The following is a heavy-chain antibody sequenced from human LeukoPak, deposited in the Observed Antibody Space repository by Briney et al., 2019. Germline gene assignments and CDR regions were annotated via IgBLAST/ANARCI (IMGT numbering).Heavy chain of an antibody. CDR1: GFTFSDYY. D-gene: IGHD5-18*01. J-gene: IGHJ5*02. CDR3: ARDAQLWGGNWFDP. CDR2: ISSSGSTI. Sequence: PGGSLRLSCAASGFTFSDYYMSWIRQAPGEGLEWVSYISSSGSTIYYADSVKGRFTISRDNAKNSLYLQMNSLRAEDTAVYYCARDAQLWGGNWFDPWGQGTLVTVSS. V-gene: IGHV3-11*04.